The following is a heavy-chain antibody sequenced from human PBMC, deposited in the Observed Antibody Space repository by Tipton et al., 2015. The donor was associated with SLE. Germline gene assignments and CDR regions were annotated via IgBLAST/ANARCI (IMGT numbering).Heavy chain of an antibody. J-gene: IGHJ6*03. V-gene: IGHV4-30-4*01. CDR3: SRCSTRHYYYYYMDV. D-gene: IGHD2-2*01. CDR2: IYYSGST. CDR1: GGSISSGDSY. Sequence: TLSLTCTVSGGSISSGDSYWSWIRQPPGKGLEWIGYIYYSGSTYYNPSLKSRVSISVDTSRNQFSLKLSSVTAADTAVYYCSRCSTRHYYYYYMDVWGKGTTVTVSS.